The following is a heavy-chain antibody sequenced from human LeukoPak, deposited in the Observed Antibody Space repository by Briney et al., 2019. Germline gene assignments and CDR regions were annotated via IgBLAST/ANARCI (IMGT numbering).Heavy chain of an antibody. J-gene: IGHJ4*02. CDR3: AKGTYDSRGHFDY. V-gene: IGHV3-23*01. Sequence: TGGCLTLACAASGFTFSSYAMTWVRQAPGKGLGWVSGISGSGSNNYYAEAVKTRFTISRDNYKNTLYLQMNGMRAEDTAAYYCAKGTYDSRGHFDYWGQGTMVSVSS. CDR1: GFTFSSYA. CDR2: ISGSGSNN. D-gene: IGHD3-22*01.